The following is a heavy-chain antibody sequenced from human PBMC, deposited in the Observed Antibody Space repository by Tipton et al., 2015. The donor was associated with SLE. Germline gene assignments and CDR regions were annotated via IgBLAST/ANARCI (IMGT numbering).Heavy chain of an antibody. CDR1: GGSISSGGYS. Sequence: TLSLTCAVSGGSISSGGYSWSWIRQPPGKGLEWIGYIYHSGSTYYNPSLKSRVTISVDRSKNQFSLKLSSVTAADMAVYYCASHPGWGDYAYFDYWGQGILVTVSS. D-gene: IGHD4-17*01. CDR3: ASHPGWGDYAYFDY. CDR2: IYHSGST. V-gene: IGHV4-30-2*01. J-gene: IGHJ4*02.